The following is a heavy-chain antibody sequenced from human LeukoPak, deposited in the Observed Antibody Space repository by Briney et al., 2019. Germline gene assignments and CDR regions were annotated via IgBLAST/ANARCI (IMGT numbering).Heavy chain of an antibody. V-gene: IGHV3-11*01. CDR3: ARDFEQQLVVEHWFDP. CDR1: GFTFSDYY. D-gene: IGHD6-13*01. Sequence: PGGSLRLSCAASGFTFSDYYMSWIRQAPGKGLEWVSYISSSGSTIYYADSVKGRFTISRDNAKNSLYLQMYSLRAEDTAVYYCARDFEQQLVVEHWFDPWGQGTLVTVSS. CDR2: ISSSGSTI. J-gene: IGHJ5*02.